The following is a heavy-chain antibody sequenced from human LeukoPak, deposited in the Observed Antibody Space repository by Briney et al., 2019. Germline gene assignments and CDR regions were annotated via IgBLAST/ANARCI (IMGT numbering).Heavy chain of an antibody. CDR2: IYYSGST. CDR3: ARDRGYSYGYYYYYGMDV. V-gene: IGHV4-59*12. Sequence: SETLSLSCTVSGGSISSYYWSWIRQPPGKGLEWIGYIYYSGSTNYSPSLKSRVTISLDTSKNQFSLKLSSVTAADTAVYYCARDRGYSYGYYYYYGMDVWGQGTTVTVSS. CDR1: GGSISSYY. J-gene: IGHJ6*02. D-gene: IGHD5-18*01.